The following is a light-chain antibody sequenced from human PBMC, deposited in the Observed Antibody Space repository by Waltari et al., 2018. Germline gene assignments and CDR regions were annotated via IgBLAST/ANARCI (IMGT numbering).Light chain of an antibody. J-gene: IGLJ3*02. CDR2: DVS. Sequence: QSALTQPRSVSGSPGQSVTIPCTGTSSDVGGYNYVSWYQQHPGKAPKLMIYDVSSRPSGVPDRFSGSKSGNTASLTISGLQAEDEADYYCCSYGGTYSWVFGGGTKLTVL. CDR3: CSYGGTYSWV. V-gene: IGLV2-11*01. CDR1: SSDVGGYNY.